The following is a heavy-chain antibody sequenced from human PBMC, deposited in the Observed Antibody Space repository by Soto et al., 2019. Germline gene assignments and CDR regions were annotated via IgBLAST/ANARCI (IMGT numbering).Heavy chain of an antibody. CDR2: ISYDGSNK. CDR1: GFTFSSYG. D-gene: IGHD1-26*01. V-gene: IGHV3-30*18. Sequence: PGGSLRLSCAASGFTFSSYGMHWVRQAPGKGLEWVAVISYDGSNKYYADSVKGRFTISRDNSKNTLYLQMNSLRAEDTAVYYCAKDEDSGSYYYWGQGTLVTVSS. CDR3: AKDEDSGSYYY. J-gene: IGHJ4*02.